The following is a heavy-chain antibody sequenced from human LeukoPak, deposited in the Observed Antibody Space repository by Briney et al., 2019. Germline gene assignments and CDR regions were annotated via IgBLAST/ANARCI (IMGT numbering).Heavy chain of an antibody. J-gene: IGHJ4*02. D-gene: IGHD5-24*01. CDR1: GYTFTSYY. CDR2: ISAYNGNT. Sequence: ASVKVSCKASGYTFTSYYMHWVRQAPGQGLEWMGWISAYNGNTNYAQKLQGRVTMTTDTSTSTAYMELRSLRSDDTAVYYCARDCRDGYNCNFDYWGQGTLVTVSS. CDR3: ARDCRDGYNCNFDY. V-gene: IGHV1-18*04.